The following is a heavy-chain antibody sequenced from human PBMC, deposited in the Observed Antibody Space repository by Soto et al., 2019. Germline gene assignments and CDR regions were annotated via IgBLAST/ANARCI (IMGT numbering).Heavy chain of an antibody. J-gene: IGHJ6*02. CDR2: IYHSGST. CDR1: GGSISSSNW. CDR3: ARGLGLDFWSGYSYYYGMDV. D-gene: IGHD3-3*01. Sequence: KTSETLSLTCAVSGGSISSSNWWSWVRQPPGXGLEWIGEIYHSGSTNYNPSLKSRVTISVDKSKNQFSLKLSSVTAADTAVYYCARGLGLDFWSGYSYYYGMDVWGQGTTVTVSS. V-gene: IGHV4-4*02.